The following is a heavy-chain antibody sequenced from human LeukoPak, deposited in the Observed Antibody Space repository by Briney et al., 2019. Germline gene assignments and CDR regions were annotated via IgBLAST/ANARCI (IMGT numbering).Heavy chain of an antibody. D-gene: IGHD6-19*01. Sequence: ASVKVSCKASGYTFTGYYMHWVRQATGQGLEWMGWMNPNSGNTGYAQKFQGRVTITRNTSISTAFMELSSLRSEDTAVYYCARRAVGNSYYSYMDVWGKGTTVTVSS. CDR1: GYTFTGYY. CDR2: MNPNSGNT. J-gene: IGHJ6*03. CDR3: ARRAVGNSYYSYMDV. V-gene: IGHV1-8*03.